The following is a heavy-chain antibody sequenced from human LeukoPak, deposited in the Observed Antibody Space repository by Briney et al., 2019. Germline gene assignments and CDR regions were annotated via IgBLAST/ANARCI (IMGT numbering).Heavy chain of an antibody. CDR1: GFTFSRYS. J-gene: IGHJ3*02. CDR3: AREPEITMIVVAPEDAFDI. V-gene: IGHV3-21*01. Sequence: PGGSLRLSCAASGFTFSRYSMNWVRQAPGKGLEWVSSISSSSSYIYYADSVKGRFTISRDNAKNSLYLQMNSLRAEDTAVYYCAREPEITMIVVAPEDAFDIWGQGTMVTVSS. CDR2: ISSSSSYI. D-gene: IGHD3-22*01.